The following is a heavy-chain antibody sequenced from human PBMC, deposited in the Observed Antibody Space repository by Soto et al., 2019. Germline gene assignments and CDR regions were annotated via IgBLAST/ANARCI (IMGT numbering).Heavy chain of an antibody. V-gene: IGHV3-30-3*01. Sequence: GGSLRLSCAASGFTFSSYAMHWVRQAPGKGLEWVAVISYDGSNKYYADSVKGRFTISRDNSKNTLYLQMNSLRAEDTAVYYCARDPYYWGQGTLVTVSS. J-gene: IGHJ4*02. CDR2: ISYDGSNK. CDR3: ARDPYY. CDR1: GFTFSSYA.